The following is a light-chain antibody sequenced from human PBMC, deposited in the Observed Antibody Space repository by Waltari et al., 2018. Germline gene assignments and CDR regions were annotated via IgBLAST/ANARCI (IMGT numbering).Light chain of an antibody. CDR1: QSISFN. CDR2: HAS. CDR3: QQYNVWPPXT. J-gene: IGKJ5*01. Sequence: EILMTQSPATLSLSPGERATLHCRASQSISFNLAWYQQRPGQPPRLLIFHASTRATGIPARFSGSGSVTEFTLTIRTLQSEDSGVYYCQQYNVWPPXTFGQGXRLEIK. V-gene: IGKV3-15*01.